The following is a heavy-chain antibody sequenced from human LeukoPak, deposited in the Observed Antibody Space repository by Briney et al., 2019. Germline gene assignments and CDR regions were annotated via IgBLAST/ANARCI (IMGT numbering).Heavy chain of an antibody. CDR2: TSYDESNK. CDR3: ARVVVSSSSDYFDY. CDR1: GFTFSDYA. Sequence: GGPLRLSCSASGFTFSDYAMHWVRQAPGKGLEWVAVTSYDESNKYYADSVKGRFTISRDNSKKTLYLQMNSLRDENTAIYYCARVVVSSSSDYFDYWGQGTLVIVSS. J-gene: IGHJ4*02. V-gene: IGHV3-30*04. D-gene: IGHD6-6*01.